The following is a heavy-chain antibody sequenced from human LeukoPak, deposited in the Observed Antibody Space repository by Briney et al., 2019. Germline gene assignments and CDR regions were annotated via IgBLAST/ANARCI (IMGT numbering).Heavy chain of an antibody. Sequence: GGSLRLSCGASGFTFSSFGMNWVRQAPGKGLEWVSTISGSGDSTYYADYVQGRFTISRDNSKNTAYLQMNSLRAEDTAVYYCAKGGAVSSKSITMVRGTRRYYYYMDVWGKGTTVTISS. CDR3: AKGGAVSSKSITMVRGTRRYYYYMDV. CDR2: ISGSGDST. D-gene: IGHD3-10*01. J-gene: IGHJ6*03. V-gene: IGHV3-23*01. CDR1: GFTFSSFG.